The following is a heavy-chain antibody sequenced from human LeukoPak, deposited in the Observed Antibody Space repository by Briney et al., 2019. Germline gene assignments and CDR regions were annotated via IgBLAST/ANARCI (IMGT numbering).Heavy chain of an antibody. Sequence: PGGSLRLSCAASGFTFSSYSMNWVRQAPGKGLEWVSSISSSSSYIYYADSVKGRFTISRDNAKNSLCLQMNSLRAEDTAVYYCARDSSSWYSHFDYWGQGTLVTVSS. J-gene: IGHJ4*02. D-gene: IGHD6-13*01. CDR1: GFTFSSYS. V-gene: IGHV3-21*01. CDR3: ARDSSSWYSHFDY. CDR2: ISSSSSYI.